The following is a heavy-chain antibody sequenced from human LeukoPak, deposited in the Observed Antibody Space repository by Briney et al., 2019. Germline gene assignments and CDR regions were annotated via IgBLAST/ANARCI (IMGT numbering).Heavy chain of an antibody. CDR1: GFTFSSYG. Sequence: PGGSLRLSCAASGFTFSSYGMHWVRQAPGKGLEWVAVIWYDGSNKYYADSVKGRFTISRDNPKSTLYLQMNSLRPEDTAVYYCARDRGHSSNWYGYFDYWGQGILVTVSS. J-gene: IGHJ4*02. CDR3: ARDRGHSSNWYGYFDY. D-gene: IGHD6-13*01. CDR2: IWYDGSNK. V-gene: IGHV3-33*01.